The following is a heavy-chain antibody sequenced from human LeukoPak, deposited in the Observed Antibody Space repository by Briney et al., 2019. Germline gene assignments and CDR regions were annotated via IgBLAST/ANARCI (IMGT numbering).Heavy chain of an antibody. CDR3: ARVRRGYYYYGMDV. V-gene: IGHV3-13*01. CDR1: GFTLSSYD. CDR2: IGTAGDT. Sequence: PGGSLRLSCAASGFTLSSYDMHWVRQATGKGLEWVSAIGTAGDTYYPGSVKGRFTISRENAKNSLYLQMNSLRAGDTAVYYCARVRRGYYYYGMDVWGQGTTVTVSS. J-gene: IGHJ6*02.